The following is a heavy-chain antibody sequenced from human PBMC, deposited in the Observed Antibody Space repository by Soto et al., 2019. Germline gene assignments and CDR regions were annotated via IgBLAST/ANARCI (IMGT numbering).Heavy chain of an antibody. CDR2: ICGSGVYT. J-gene: IGHJ3*02. D-gene: IGHD4-4*01. CDR3: ATETVTTSAFDI. CDR1: GFTFSNYA. V-gene: IGHV3-23*01. Sequence: QLLESGGGLVQPGGSLRLSCVASGFTFSNYAMSWVRQAPGKGLEWVSGICGSGVYTYYADSVKGRFTISRDISKSTVSLQMNSLRAEDTAVYYCATETVTTSAFDIWGQGTVVTVSS.